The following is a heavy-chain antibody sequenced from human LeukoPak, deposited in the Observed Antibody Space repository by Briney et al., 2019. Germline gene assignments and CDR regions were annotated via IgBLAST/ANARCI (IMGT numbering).Heavy chain of an antibody. CDR3: ALDPYYDSSGYYFDY. CDR2: INHSGST. Sequence: SETLSLTCVVSGGSINNNKWWSWVRQPPGKGLEWIGEINHSGSTNYNPSLKSRVTISVDTSKNQFSLKLSSVTAADTAVYYCALDPYYDSSGYYFDYWGQGTLVTVSS. V-gene: IGHV4-4*02. D-gene: IGHD3-22*01. CDR1: GGSINNNKW. J-gene: IGHJ4*02.